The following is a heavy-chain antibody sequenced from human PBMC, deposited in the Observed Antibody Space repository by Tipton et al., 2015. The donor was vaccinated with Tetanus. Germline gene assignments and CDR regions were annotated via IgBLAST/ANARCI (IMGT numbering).Heavy chain of an antibody. CDR2: ISDSGGST. CDR3: AKPKGITGTTFYYGMDV. CDR1: GFTFNTYA. V-gene: IGHV3-23*01. D-gene: IGHD1-20*01. Sequence: SLRLSCAASGFTFNTYAMSWVRQSPGKGLEWVSVISDSGGSTYYADSVKGRFTISRDNSKNTLYLQMNSLRAEDTAVYYCAKPKGITGTTFYYGMDVWGQGTPVTVSS. J-gene: IGHJ6*02.